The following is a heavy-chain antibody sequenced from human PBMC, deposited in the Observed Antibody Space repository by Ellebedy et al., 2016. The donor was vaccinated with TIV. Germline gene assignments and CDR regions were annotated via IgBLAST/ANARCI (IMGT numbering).Heavy chain of an antibody. Sequence: AASVKVSCKASGYTFTSYAMHWVRQAPGQRLEWMGWINAGNGNTKYSQKFQGRVTITRDTSASTAYMELSSLRSEDTAVYYCARDTVQVPDGDVFDKWGQGTTVTVSS. CDR2: INAGNGNT. CDR3: ARDTVQVPDGDVFDK. D-gene: IGHD2-2*01. CDR1: GYTFTSYA. J-gene: IGHJ3*02. V-gene: IGHV1-3*01.